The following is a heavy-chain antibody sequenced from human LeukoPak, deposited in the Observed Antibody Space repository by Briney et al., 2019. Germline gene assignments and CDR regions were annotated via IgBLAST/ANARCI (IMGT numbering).Heavy chain of an antibody. CDR2: IRGSGDRT. V-gene: IGHV3-23*01. D-gene: IGHD2-2*02. Sequence: HPGGSLRLSCVASGFTFSNYAMTWVRQAPGKGLEWVSSIRGSGDRTYDADSVKGRFTISRDNSKNTLYLQMNSLGAEDTAVYYCARNGCSSTNCYIFLGDWYFDLWGRGTLVTASS. CDR3: ARNGCSSTNCYIFLGDWYFDL. CDR1: GFTFSNYA. J-gene: IGHJ2*01.